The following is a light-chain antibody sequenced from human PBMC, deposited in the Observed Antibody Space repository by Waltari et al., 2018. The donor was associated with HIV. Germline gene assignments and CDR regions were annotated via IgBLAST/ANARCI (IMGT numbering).Light chain of an antibody. Sequence: AAPGQKVTISCSGSSSNIANNYVSWYQQLPGTAPKLLIYDNNKRPSGIPDRFSGSKSGTSATLGITGLQTGDEADYYCGTWDSSLSAEVFGTGTKVTVL. CDR1: SSNIANNY. CDR2: DNN. CDR3: GTWDSSLSAEV. J-gene: IGLJ1*01. V-gene: IGLV1-51*01.